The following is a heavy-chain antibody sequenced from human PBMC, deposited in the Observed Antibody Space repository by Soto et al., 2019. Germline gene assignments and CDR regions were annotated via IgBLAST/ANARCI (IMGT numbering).Heavy chain of an antibody. D-gene: IGHD2-2*02. Sequence: QVQLVQSGAEVKKPGSSVKVSCKASGGTFSGYAISWVRQAPGQGLEWMGEIIPMFGTSNYAQKFQGRVTSTADESTSTAYMELSSLRSEDTAVYYCARGRCSSTSCYKEYYFDLWGQGTLVTVSS. V-gene: IGHV1-69*01. CDR1: GGTFSGYA. CDR2: IIPMFGTS. J-gene: IGHJ4*02. CDR3: ARGRCSSTSCYKEYYFDL.